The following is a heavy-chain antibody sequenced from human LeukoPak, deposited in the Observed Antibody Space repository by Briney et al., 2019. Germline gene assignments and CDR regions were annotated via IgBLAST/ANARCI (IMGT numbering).Heavy chain of an antibody. CDR3: AKGNYDILTGYLYYFDY. D-gene: IGHD3-9*01. CDR1: GFTFDDYG. Sequence: GGSLRLSCAASGFTFDDYGMSWVRQAPGKGLEWVSGINWNGGSTGYADSVKGRFTISRDNAKDSLYLQMNSLRAEDTAVYYCAKGNYDILTGYLYYFDYWGQGTLVTVSS. CDR2: INWNGGST. J-gene: IGHJ4*02. V-gene: IGHV3-20*04.